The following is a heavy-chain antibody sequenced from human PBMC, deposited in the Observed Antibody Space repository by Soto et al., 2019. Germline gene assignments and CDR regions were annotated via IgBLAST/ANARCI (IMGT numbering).Heavy chain of an antibody. J-gene: IGHJ4*02. CDR1: GGTFNSYT. V-gene: IGHV1-69*02. Sequence: QVQLVQSGAEVKKPGSSVKVSCKASGGTFNSYTISWVRQAPGQGLEWMGKIIPILSIANYAQKFQGRVTITADKSTSTAYMELSSLRSEDSAVYYRARVGRYCGTDCYLYYFDYCGQGTLVTVSS. D-gene: IGHD2-21*02. CDR2: IIPILSIA. CDR3: ARVGRYCGTDCYLYYFDY.